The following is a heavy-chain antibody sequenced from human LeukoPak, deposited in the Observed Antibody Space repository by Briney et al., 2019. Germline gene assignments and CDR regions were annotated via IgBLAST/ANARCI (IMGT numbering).Heavy chain of an antibody. Sequence: PGGSLRLSCAASGFTFSSYAMSWVRQAPGKGLEWVSAISGSGGSTYYADSVKGRFTISRDNSKNTLYLQMNSLRAEDTAVYYCAKPSRAGSTHRYFYGMDVWGQGTTVTVSS. D-gene: IGHD1-1*01. CDR1: GFTFSSYA. V-gene: IGHV3-23*01. CDR2: ISGSGGST. CDR3: AKPSRAGSTHRYFYGMDV. J-gene: IGHJ6*02.